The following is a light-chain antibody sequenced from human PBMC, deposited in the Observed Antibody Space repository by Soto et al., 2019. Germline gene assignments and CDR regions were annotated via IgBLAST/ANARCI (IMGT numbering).Light chain of an antibody. CDR1: QTVSNSY. Sequence: EIVLTRSPGTLSLSPGERATLSCRASQTVSNSYLAWYQQKPGPAPRLLIYGASSRATGIPDRFSGSGSGTDFTLTIGRLEPEDFAVYYCQRYGSSSWMVGQGNKVELK. V-gene: IGKV3-20*01. CDR3: QRYGSSSWM. CDR2: GAS. J-gene: IGKJ1*01.